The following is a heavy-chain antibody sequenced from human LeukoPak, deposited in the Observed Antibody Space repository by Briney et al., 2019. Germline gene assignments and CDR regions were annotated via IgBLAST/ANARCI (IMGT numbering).Heavy chain of an antibody. CDR3: ARGTYYYYGMDV. Sequence: GGSLRLSCAASGFTFSSYEMNWVRQAPGKGLEWVSYISSSGSTIYYADSVKGRFTISRDNAKNSLYLQMNSLRAEDTAVYYSARGTYYYYGMDVWGQGTTVTVSS. CDR1: GFTFSSYE. J-gene: IGHJ6*02. V-gene: IGHV3-48*03. CDR2: ISSSGSTI.